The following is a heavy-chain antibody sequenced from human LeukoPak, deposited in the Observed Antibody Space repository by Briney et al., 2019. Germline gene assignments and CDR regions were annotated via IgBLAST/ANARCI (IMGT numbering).Heavy chain of an antibody. J-gene: IGHJ1*01. CDR1: GFTFSNAW. V-gene: IGHV3-15*01. D-gene: IGHD4-17*01. CDR3: AKEIYGDSTGGRFQH. Sequence: GGSLRLSCAASGFTFSNAWMSWVRQAPGKGLEWVGRIKSKTDGGTTDYAAPVKGRFTISRDDSKNTLYLQMNTLRAEDTAVYYCAKEIYGDSTGGRFQHWGQGTLVTVSS. CDR2: IKSKTDGGTT.